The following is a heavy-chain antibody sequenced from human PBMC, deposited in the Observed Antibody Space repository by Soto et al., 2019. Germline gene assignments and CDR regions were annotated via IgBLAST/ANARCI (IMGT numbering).Heavy chain of an antibody. V-gene: IGHV4-59*01. D-gene: IGHD5-18*01. CDR3: ARGGRKGDTRTTKLTRRSYNWFDP. Sequence: SETLSLTCTVSGGSISSYYWSWIRQPPGKGLEWIGYIYYSGSTNYNPSLKSRVTISVDTSKNQFSLKLSSVTAADTAVYYCARGGRKGDTRTTKLTRRSYNWFDPWGQGTLVTVSS. J-gene: IGHJ5*02. CDR1: GGSISSYY. CDR2: IYYSGST.